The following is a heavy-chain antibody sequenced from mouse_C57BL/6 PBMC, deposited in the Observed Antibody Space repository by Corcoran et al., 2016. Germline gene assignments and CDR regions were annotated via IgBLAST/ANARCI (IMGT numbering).Heavy chain of an antibody. J-gene: IGHJ2*01. CDR2: ISYDGSN. CDR3: ARVEFMNYFDY. D-gene: IGHD1-1*01. CDR1: GYSITSGYY. V-gene: IGHV3-6*01. Sequence: DVQLQESGPGLVKPSQSLSLTCSVTGYSITSGYYWNWIRQFPGNKLEWMGYISYDGSNNYNPSLKNRISITRDTSKNQFFLKLNSVTTEDTATYYCARVEFMNYFDYWGQGTTLTVSS.